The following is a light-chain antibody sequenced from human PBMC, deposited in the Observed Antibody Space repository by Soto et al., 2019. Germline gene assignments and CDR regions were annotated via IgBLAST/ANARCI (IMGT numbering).Light chain of an antibody. CDR1: QSVGGTY. J-gene: IGKJ2*01. CDR2: VAT. CDR3: HQYGDSPHT. V-gene: IGKV3-20*01. Sequence: NVLTQSPGTLSLSPGERATLSCRARQSVGGTYLAWYQQKPGQAPRLLIYVATTRAPGIPDRFSARASGTVFTLTISRLEPDDVAVYYCHQYGDSPHTFGQGTRLEIK.